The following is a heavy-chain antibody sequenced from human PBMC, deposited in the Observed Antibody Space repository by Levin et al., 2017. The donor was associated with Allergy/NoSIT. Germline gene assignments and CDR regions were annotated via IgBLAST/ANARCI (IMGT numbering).Heavy chain of an antibody. Sequence: PGGSLRLSCAASGFTFSNYWMTWVRQAPGKGLERVANIKKDGSTKYYVDSVKGRFTISRDNAMNSLYLQMSSLRAEDTAMYYCARGVFTTGYYPDYFDYWGQGTLVTVSS. V-gene: IGHV3-7*01. CDR1: GFTFSNYW. J-gene: IGHJ4*02. CDR3: ARGVFTTGYYPDYFDY. CDR2: IKKDGSTK. D-gene: IGHD1-26*01.